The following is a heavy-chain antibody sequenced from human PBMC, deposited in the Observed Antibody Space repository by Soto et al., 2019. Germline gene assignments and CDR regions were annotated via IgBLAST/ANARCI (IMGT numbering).Heavy chain of an antibody. CDR3: ARQHRGGPFDFWSGYYDTKVKGSGSPPGNY. D-gene: IGHD3-3*01. CDR1: GGSISSSSYY. Sequence: SETLSLTCTVSGGSISSSSYYWGWIRQPPGKGLEWIGSIYYSGSTYYNPSLKSRVTISVDTSKNQFALKLSSVTAADTAVYYCARQHRGGPFDFWSGYYDTKVKGSGSPPGNYWGQGTLVTVSS. V-gene: IGHV4-39*01. CDR2: IYYSGST. J-gene: IGHJ4*02.